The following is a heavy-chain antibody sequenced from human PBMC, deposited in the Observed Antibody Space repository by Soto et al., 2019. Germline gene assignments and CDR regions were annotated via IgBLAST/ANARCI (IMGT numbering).Heavy chain of an antibody. V-gene: IGHV5-10-1*01. D-gene: IGHD6-13*01. CDR3: ARPAAAGGNWFDP. J-gene: IGHJ5*02. CDR1: GYSFTSYG. Sequence: GESLKISCKGSGYSFTSYGIGWVRQMPGKGLEWMGRIDPSDSYTNYSPSFQGHVTISADKSISTAYLQWSSLKASDTAMYYCARPAAAGGNWFDPWGQGTLVTVSS. CDR2: IDPSDSYT.